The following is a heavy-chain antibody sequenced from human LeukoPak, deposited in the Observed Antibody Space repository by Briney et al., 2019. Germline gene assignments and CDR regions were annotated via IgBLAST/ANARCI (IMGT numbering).Heavy chain of an antibody. J-gene: IGHJ4*02. Sequence: GASLRLSCTAFGFTFNDYAMHWVRQAPGKGLEWDSGITWNSGSIGYADSVKGRFTISRDNAKNSLYLQMNSLRAEDMALYYCAKAAINMHYCNGDCFSFDYWGQGTLVTVPS. V-gene: IGHV3-9*03. CDR2: ITWNSGSI. D-gene: IGHD2-21*02. CDR3: AKAAINMHYCNGDCFSFDY. CDR1: GFTFNDYA.